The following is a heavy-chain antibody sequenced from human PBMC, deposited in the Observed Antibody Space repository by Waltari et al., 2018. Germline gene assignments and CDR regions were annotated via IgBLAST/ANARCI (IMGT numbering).Heavy chain of an antibody. CDR3: ATKVLLWELLGSFDY. J-gene: IGHJ4*02. Sequence: QVQLVQSGAEVKKPGASVKVSCKVSGYPLPELSMHWVRQAPGKGLEWMGGFDPEDGETIYAQKFQGRVTMTEDTSTDTAYMELSSLRSEDTAVYYCATKVLLWELLGSFDYWGQGTLVTVSS. CDR1: GYPLPELS. V-gene: IGHV1-24*01. D-gene: IGHD1-26*01. CDR2: FDPEDGET.